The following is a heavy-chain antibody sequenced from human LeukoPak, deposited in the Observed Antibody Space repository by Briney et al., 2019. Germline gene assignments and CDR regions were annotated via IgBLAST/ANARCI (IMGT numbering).Heavy chain of an antibody. CDR1: GFTFSSYS. J-gene: IGHJ5*02. V-gene: IGHV3-21*01. CDR2: ISSSSSYI. Sequence: GGSLRLSCAASGFTFSSYSMNWVHQAPGKGLEWVSSISSSSSYIYYADSVKGRFTISRDNAKNSLYLQMNSLRAEDTAVYYCARDPSPGVTTPDWFDPWGQGTLVTVSS. CDR3: ARDPSPGVTTPDWFDP. D-gene: IGHD1-14*01.